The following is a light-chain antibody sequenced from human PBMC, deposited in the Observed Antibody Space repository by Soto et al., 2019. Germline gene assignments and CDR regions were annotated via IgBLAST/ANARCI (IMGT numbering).Light chain of an antibody. J-gene: IGKJ1*01. CDR2: AAS. CDR1: QGISNY. CDR3: QRYNSASMT. Sequence: DIQMTQSPSSLSASVGDRVTITCRASQGISNYLAWYQQKPGKVPKLLIYAASTLQSGVPSRFSGSGSGTDFTLTISSLQPEHVSTYYCQRYNSASMTVGQGPKVEIQ. V-gene: IGKV1-27*01.